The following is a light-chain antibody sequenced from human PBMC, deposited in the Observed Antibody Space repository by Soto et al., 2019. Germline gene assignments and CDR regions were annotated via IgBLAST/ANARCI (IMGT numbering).Light chain of an antibody. V-gene: IGLV2-14*01. Sequence: QSVLTPPASVSGSPGQSITISCTGTSSDVGGYNYVSWYQQHPGKAPKLMIYEVSNRPSGVSNRFSGSKSGNTASLTISGLQAEDEADYYFSSYTSSSTRVFGGGTKLTVL. CDR2: EVS. J-gene: IGLJ3*02. CDR3: SSYTSSSTRV. CDR1: SSDVGGYNY.